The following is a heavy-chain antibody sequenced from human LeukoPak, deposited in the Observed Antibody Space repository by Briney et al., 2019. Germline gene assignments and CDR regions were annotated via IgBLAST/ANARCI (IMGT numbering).Heavy chain of an antibody. CDR1: GGSFSGYY. D-gene: IGHD5-18*01. CDR2: INHSGST. CDR3: ARGRFXXGGYXYRFGGYYFDY. Sequence: SETLSLTCAVYGGSFSGYYWSWIRQPPGKGLEWIGEINHSGSTNYNPSLKSRVTISVDTSKNQFSLKLSSVTAADTAVYYCARGRFXXGGYXYRFGGYYFDYWGQGTLVTVSS. J-gene: IGHJ4*02. V-gene: IGHV4-34*01.